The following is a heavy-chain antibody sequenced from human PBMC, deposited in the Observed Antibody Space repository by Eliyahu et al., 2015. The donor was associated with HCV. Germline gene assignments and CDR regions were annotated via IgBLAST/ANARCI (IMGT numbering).Heavy chain of an antibody. CDR1: GFSLTXSGVG. Sequence: QITLKETGPPLLKPTQTLTLTCNFSGFSLTXSGVGVAWIRQPPGKALXWLAVIYWXXEKRYSPSLQDRLXITKDTSKNLVVLTMTNVDPVDTRTYFCAQHLMSVTGYLMRFFDPWGPGTLVTVSS. D-gene: IGHD2-15*01. V-gene: IGHV2-5*02. J-gene: IGHJ5*02. CDR2: IYWXXEK. CDR3: AQHLMSVTGYLMRFFDP.